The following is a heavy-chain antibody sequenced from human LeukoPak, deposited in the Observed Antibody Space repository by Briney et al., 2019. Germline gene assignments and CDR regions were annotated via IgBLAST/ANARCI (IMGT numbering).Heavy chain of an antibody. Sequence: SETLSLTCTVSGGSISSSSYYWGWIRQPPGKGLEWIGSIYYSGSTYYNPSLKSRVTISVDTSKNQSSLKLSSVTAADTAVYYCARDVQPDNWIPHAFDIWGQGTMVTVSS. D-gene: IGHD1-20*01. CDR3: ARDVQPDNWIPHAFDI. V-gene: IGHV4-39*07. J-gene: IGHJ3*02. CDR1: GGSISSSSYY. CDR2: IYYSGST.